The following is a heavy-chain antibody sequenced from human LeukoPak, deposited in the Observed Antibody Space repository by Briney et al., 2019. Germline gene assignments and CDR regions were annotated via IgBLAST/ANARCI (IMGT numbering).Heavy chain of an antibody. Sequence: PGGSLRLSCAASGFTFSSYAMHWVRQAPGKGLEWVAVISYDGSNKYYADSVKGRFTISRDNSKNTLYLQMNSLRAEDTAVYYCAREGCSGGSCHVDAFDIWGQGTMVTVSS. V-gene: IGHV3-30*04. CDR3: AREGCSGGSCHVDAFDI. D-gene: IGHD2-15*01. CDR2: ISYDGSNK. J-gene: IGHJ3*02. CDR1: GFTFSSYA.